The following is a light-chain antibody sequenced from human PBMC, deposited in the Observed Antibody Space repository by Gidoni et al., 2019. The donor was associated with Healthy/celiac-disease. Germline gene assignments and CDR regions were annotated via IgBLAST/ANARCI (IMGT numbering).Light chain of an antibody. CDR2: KAS. CDR1: QSISSW. CDR3: QQYNSYWT. Sequence: DIQMTQSPSTLSASVGDRVTITCRASQSISSWLAWYQQKPGKAPKLRIYKASSLESGVPSRFSCSGSGTEFTLTISSLQPDDFATFYCQQYNSYWTFGQGTKVEIK. V-gene: IGKV1-5*03. J-gene: IGKJ1*01.